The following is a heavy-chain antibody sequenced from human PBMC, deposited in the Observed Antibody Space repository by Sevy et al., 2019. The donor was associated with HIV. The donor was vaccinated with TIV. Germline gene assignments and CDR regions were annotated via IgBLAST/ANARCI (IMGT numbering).Heavy chain of an antibody. Sequence: GGSLRLSCAASGFTFSSYGMHWVRQAPGKGLEWVAVISYDGRNKYYADSVKARFTISRDNSKNTLYLQITSLRAEDTAVYYCAKDKGVDDYVDYGIYYYYGMDVWGQGTTVTVSS. D-gene: IGHD4-17*01. CDR2: ISYDGRNK. CDR3: AKDKGVDDYVDYGIYYYYGMDV. CDR1: GFTFSSYG. J-gene: IGHJ6*02. V-gene: IGHV3-30*18.